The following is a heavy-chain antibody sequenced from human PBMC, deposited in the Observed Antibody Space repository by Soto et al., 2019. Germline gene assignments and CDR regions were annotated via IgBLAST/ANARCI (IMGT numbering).Heavy chain of an antibody. CDR2: ISVYNGNT. Sequence: QGQLVQSGAEVKKPGASVKVSCKASGYTFTSYGISWVRQAPGKGPEWMGWISVYNGNTKYAQKLQGRVTMTTDTSTSTAYMELRSMRSDDTAVYYFAIEFLFDYWGQGTLVTVSS. V-gene: IGHV1-18*01. CDR1: GYTFTSYG. CDR3: AIEFLFDY. J-gene: IGHJ4*02.